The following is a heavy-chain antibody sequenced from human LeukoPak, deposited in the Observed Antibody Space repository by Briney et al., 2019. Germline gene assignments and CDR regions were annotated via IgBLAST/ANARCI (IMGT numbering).Heavy chain of an antibody. Sequence: PGGSLRLSCAASGFTFSSYAMSWVRQAPGKGLEWVSAIRGSGGSTYYADSVKGRFTISRDNSKNTLYLQMNSLRAEDTAVYYCAKSPVDYYLFDYWGQGTLVTVSS. CDR2: IRGSGGST. J-gene: IGHJ4*02. D-gene: IGHD5/OR15-5a*01. CDR1: GFTFSSYA. CDR3: AKSPVDYYLFDY. V-gene: IGHV3-23*01.